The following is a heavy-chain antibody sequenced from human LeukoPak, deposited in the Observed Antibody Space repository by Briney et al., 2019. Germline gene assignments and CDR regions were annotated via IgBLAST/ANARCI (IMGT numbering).Heavy chain of an antibody. Sequence: PSETLSLTCTVSGGSISSGGYYWSWIRQHPGKGLEWIGYIYYSGSTNYNPSLKSRVTISVDTSKNQFSLKLSSVTAADTAVYYCARQRSSGSYRYYFDYWGQGTLVTVSS. CDR1: GGSISSGGYY. D-gene: IGHD1-26*01. CDR3: ARQRSSGSYRYYFDY. V-gene: IGHV4-61*08. CDR2: IYYSGST. J-gene: IGHJ4*02.